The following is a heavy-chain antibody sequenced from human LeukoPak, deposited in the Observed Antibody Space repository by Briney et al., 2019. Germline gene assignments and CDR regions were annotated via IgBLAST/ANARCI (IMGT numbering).Heavy chain of an antibody. J-gene: IGHJ4*02. CDR2: ISAYNGNT. V-gene: IGHV1-18*04. CDR3: ARDLTL. Sequence: GASVKVPCKASGYTFTGYYMHWVRQAPGQGLEWMGWISAYNGNTNYAQKLQGRVTMTTDTSTSTAYMELRSLRSDDTAVYYCARDLTLWGQGTLVTVSS. CDR1: GYTFTGYY.